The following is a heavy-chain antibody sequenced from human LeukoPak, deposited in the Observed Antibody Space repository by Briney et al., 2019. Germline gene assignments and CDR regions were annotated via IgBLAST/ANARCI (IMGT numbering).Heavy chain of an antibody. J-gene: IGHJ4*02. Sequence: GEPLKISCKGSGYRFTSYWIGGGRRMPGKGVGGRGSIYPGDSDTRYSTCFQGEVTISADKSISTAYLQWSSLKASDTAMYYCARGYDSSGYYYGYWGQGTLVTVSS. CDR2: IYPGDSDT. D-gene: IGHD3-22*01. CDR3: ARGYDSSGYYYGY. CDR1: GYRFTSYW. V-gene: IGHV5-51*01.